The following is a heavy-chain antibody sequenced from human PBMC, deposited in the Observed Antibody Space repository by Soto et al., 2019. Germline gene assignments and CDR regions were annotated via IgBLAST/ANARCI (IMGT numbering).Heavy chain of an antibody. V-gene: IGHV3-9*01. D-gene: IGHD2-15*01. CDR1: GFTFDDYA. CDR2: ISWNSNII. J-gene: IGHJ4*02. Sequence: EVQLVESGGGLVQPGRSLRLSCAASGFTFDDYAMHWVRRVPGKGQEWVSSISWNSNIIGYADSVKGSFTISRDNAKNSLYLQVNSLRPEDTALYYCAKGGPDGFCSGGRCYFVYCGQGTLVTVSS. CDR3: AKGGPDGFCSGGRCYFVY.